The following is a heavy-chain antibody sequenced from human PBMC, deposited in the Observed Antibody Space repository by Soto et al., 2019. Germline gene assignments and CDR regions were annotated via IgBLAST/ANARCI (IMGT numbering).Heavy chain of an antibody. CDR1: GGSISSFH. CDR2: ISNSGST. V-gene: IGHV4-59*01. Sequence: SETLSLTCTVSGGSISSFHWSWIRQPPGKGLEWIGFISNSGSTNYNPSLKSRVTISLDTSKNQFSLKLSSVTAADTAVYYCASVSFGGPILSHWGQGTLVTVSS. D-gene: IGHD3-16*01. CDR3: ASVSFGGPILSH. J-gene: IGHJ4*02.